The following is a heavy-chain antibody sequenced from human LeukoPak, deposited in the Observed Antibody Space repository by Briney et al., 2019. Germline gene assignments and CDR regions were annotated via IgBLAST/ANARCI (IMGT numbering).Heavy chain of an antibody. V-gene: IGHV3-30*18. J-gene: IGHJ6*02. Sequence: QPGGSLRLSCAASGFTFTNYGTHWVRQAPGKGLEWVAVVSSDATNKYYADSVKGRFTISRENSKNTLYLQMNSLRGEDTAVYYCAKGRVWFGELLFTMDVWGQGTTVTVSS. CDR3: AKGRVWFGELLFTMDV. CDR2: VSSDATNK. CDR1: GFTFTNYG. D-gene: IGHD3-10*01.